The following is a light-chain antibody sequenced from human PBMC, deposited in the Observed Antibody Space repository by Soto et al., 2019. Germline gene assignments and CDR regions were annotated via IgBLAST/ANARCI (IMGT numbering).Light chain of an antibody. J-gene: IGKJ1*01. Sequence: EIVLTQSPATLSLSPGERATLSCRASQSVSSYLAWYQHKPGPTPRLLIYDASNRATGIPARFSGSGSGTDFTLTISSLEPEDFAVYYGQQRSNWPRTFGQGTKVEIK. CDR3: QQRSNWPRT. CDR1: QSVSSY. CDR2: DAS. V-gene: IGKV3-11*01.